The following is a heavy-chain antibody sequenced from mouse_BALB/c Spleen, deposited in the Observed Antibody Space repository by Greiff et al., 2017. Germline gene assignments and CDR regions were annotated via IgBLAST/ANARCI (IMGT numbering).Heavy chain of an antibody. Sequence: EVQLQQSGAELVRSGASVKLSCTASGFNIKDYYMPWVKQRPEQGLEWIGWIDPENGDTEYAPKFQGKATMTADTSSNTAYLQLSSLTSEDTAVYYCNAGSYVTGDYAMDYWGQGTSVTVSS. CDR3: NAGSYVTGDYAMDY. J-gene: IGHJ4*01. CDR2: IDPENGDT. V-gene: IGHV14-4*02. CDR1: GFNIKDYY.